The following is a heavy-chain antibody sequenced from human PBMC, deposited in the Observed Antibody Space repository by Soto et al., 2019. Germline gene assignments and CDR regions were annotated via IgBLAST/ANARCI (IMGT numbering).Heavy chain of an antibody. CDR2: ISWNSGSI. Sequence: GGSLRLSCAASGFTFDDYAMHWVRQAPGKGLEWVSGISWNSGSIGYADSVKGRFTISRDNAKNSLYLQMNSLRAEDTALYYCAKDAYCSGGSCYSALDYWGQGTLVTVSS. V-gene: IGHV3-9*01. D-gene: IGHD2-15*01. J-gene: IGHJ4*02. CDR3: AKDAYCSGGSCYSALDY. CDR1: GFTFDDYA.